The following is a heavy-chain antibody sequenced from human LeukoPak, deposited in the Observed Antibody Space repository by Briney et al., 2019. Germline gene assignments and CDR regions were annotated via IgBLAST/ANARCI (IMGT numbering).Heavy chain of an antibody. CDR1: GFTFSSYG. D-gene: IGHD1-1*01. CDR3: AKDLELEGFDY. J-gene: IGHJ4*02. V-gene: IGHV3-30*18. CDR2: ISYDGSNK. Sequence: GGSLRLSCAASGFTFSSYGMHWVRQAPGKGLEWVAVISYDGSNKYYADSVKGRFTISRDNSKNTLYLQMNSLRAEDTAVYYCAKDLELEGFDYWGQGTLVTVSS.